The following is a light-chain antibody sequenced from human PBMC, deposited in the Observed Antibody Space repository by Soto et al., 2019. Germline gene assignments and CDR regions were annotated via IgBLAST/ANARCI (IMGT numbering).Light chain of an antibody. CDR1: QSVRGN. V-gene: IGKV3-20*01. Sequence: EIVMTQSPATLSVYQGERATLSCRASQSVRGNLAWYQQRPGQSPRLLIYGASSRATGIPDRFSGSGSGTDFTLTISRLEPEDFAVYYCQQYGSSSITFGQGTRLEI. CDR3: QQYGSSSIT. J-gene: IGKJ5*01. CDR2: GAS.